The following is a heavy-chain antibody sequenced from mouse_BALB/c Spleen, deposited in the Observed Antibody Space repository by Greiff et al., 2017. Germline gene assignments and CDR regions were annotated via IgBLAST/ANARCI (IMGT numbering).Heavy chain of an antibody. D-gene: IGHD1-1*01. J-gene: IGHJ2*01. CDR1: GYSLTSYG. CDR2: IGAGGST. CDR3: ASYPDYGGWYFDY. V-gene: IGHV2-9*02. Sequence: VQLQESGPGLVEPSQSLSITCTVSGYSLTSYGVHWVRQPPGKGLEWLGVIGAGGSTNYNSAIMSRMSISKDNSKSPVFLKMNSLQTDDTAVYSCASYPDYGGWYFDYWGQGTTLTVSS.